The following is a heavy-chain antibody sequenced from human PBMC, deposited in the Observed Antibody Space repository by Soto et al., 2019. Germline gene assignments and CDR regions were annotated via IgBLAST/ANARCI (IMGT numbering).Heavy chain of an antibody. D-gene: IGHD2-2*01. CDR3: AKRNLVVRPPFGY. Sequence: GGSLRLSCAASGFTFSSYAMSWVRQAPGKGLEWVSSISGSGGSIYYADSVKGRFTISRDNSKNTLDLQMNSLRAEDTAVYYCAKRNLVVRPPFGYWGQGTLVTVSS. V-gene: IGHV3-23*01. CDR1: GFTFSSYA. CDR2: ISGSGGSI. J-gene: IGHJ4*02.